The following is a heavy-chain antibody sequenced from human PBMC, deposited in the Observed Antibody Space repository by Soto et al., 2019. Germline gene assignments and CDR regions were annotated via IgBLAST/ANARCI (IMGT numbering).Heavy chain of an antibody. CDR2: ISGSDGST. D-gene: IGHD3-10*01. CDR1: GFTFSSYA. CDR3: ARGYVDRGLDY. Sequence: GGSLRLSCAASGFTFSSYAMNWVRQAPGKGLEWVSVISGSDGSTYYADSVKGRFTISRDNSKNTLNLQMNSLTPEDTAVYSCARGYVDRGLDYWGLGTLVTVSS. V-gene: IGHV3-23*01. J-gene: IGHJ4*02.